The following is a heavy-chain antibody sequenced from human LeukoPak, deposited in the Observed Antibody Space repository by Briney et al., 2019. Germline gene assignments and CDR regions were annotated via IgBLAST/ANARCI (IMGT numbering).Heavy chain of an antibody. CDR1: GYTFTSYG. D-gene: IGHD6-13*01. J-gene: IGHJ4*02. CDR3: ARGLRGDWYSSSWPLDY. V-gene: IGHV1-18*01. Sequence: ASVKVSCKASGYTFTSYGISWVRQAPGQGLEWMGWISAYNGNTNYAQKLQGRVTMTTDTSTSTAYMELRSLRSDDTAVYYCARGLRGDWYSSSWPLDYWGQGTLVTVSS. CDR2: ISAYNGNT.